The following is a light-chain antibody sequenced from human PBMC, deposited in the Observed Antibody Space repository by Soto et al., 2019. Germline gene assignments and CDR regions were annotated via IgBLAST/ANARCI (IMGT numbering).Light chain of an antibody. J-gene: IGKJ1*01. Sequence: IPITQSASTLSGSVGHRVTITCRDIQTTSSWLGFYQQKPGKAPKXXIDKASTLKRGGPSRLSGSGSGTAFTRTISRLQPYYCADYYCQHYKCDSEAFGQGTKVDIK. CDR3: QHYKCDSEA. CDR1: QTTSSW. V-gene: IGKV1-5*03. CDR2: KAS.